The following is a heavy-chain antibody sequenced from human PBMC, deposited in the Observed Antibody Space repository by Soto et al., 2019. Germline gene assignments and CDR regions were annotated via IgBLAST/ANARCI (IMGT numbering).Heavy chain of an antibody. CDR1: GFTFSSYG. CDR3: ANTPDCSGGSCYSG. J-gene: IGHJ4*02. D-gene: IGHD2-15*01. V-gene: IGHV3-30*18. Sequence: GMSLRLSCAASGFTFSSYGLHWVRQAPCKGLEWVAVISYDGSNKYYADSVKGRFTISRDNSKNTLYLQMNSLRAEDTAVYYCANTPDCSGGSCYSGWCQGTLVTVYS. CDR2: ISYDGSNK.